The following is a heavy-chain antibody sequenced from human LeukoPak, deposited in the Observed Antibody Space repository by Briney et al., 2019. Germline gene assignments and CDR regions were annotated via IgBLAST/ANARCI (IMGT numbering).Heavy chain of an antibody. V-gene: IGHV3-30-3*01. J-gene: IGHJ4*02. CDR1: GFTFSSYA. CDR3: ARVFGYARTPFDY. Sequence: GGSLRLSCAASGFTFSSYAVHWVRQAPGKGLEWVAVISYDGSNKYYADSVKGRFTISRDNSKNTLYLQMNSLRAEDTAVYYCARVFGYARTPFDYWGQGTLVTVSS. D-gene: IGHD2-2*01. CDR2: ISYDGSNK.